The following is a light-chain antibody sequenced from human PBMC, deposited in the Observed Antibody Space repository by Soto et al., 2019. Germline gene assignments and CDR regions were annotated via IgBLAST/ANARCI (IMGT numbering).Light chain of an antibody. J-gene: IGKJ5*01. Sequence: EIVXTQSPXTLXXSPGERATLSCRASQSVSSYLAWYQQKPGQAPRLLIYDASNRATGIPARFSGSGSGTDFTLTISSLEPEDFAVYYCQQRSNWPITFGQGTRLEXK. CDR3: QQRSNWPIT. V-gene: IGKV3-11*01. CDR2: DAS. CDR1: QSVSSY.